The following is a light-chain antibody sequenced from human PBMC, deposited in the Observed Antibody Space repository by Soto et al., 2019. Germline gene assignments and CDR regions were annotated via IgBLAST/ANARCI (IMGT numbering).Light chain of an antibody. Sequence: EIVLTQSPGTVSLSPGERATLSCRASQSVSSKYLAWYQQQPGRDPRLLIFGASSRATGIPARFSGSGAGTDVTLTISSLETEEFAVYYCQQYGSSPRTFGQGTKVDI. V-gene: IGKV3-20*01. CDR2: GAS. CDR1: QSVSSKY. J-gene: IGKJ1*01. CDR3: QQYGSSPRT.